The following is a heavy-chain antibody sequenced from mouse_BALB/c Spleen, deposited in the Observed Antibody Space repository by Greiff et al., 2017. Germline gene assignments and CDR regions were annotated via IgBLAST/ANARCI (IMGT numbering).Heavy chain of an antibody. J-gene: IGHJ4*01. CDR1: GFSLTGYG. Sequence: VKLMESGPGLVAPSQSLSITCTVSGFSLTGYGVTWVRQPPGKGLEWLGMIWGDGSTDYNSALKSRLSISTDNSKSHVFLNMNSLQTDDTARYYCARDGRGYADYDAMDYWGQGTSVTVSS. D-gene: IGHD2-2*01. CDR2: IWGDGST. CDR3: ARDGRGYADYDAMDY. V-gene: IGHV2-6-7*01.